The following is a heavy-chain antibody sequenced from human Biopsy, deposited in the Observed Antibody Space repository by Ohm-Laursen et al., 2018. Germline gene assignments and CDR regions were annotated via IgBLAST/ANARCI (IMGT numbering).Heavy chain of an antibody. V-gene: IGHV4-38-2*01. CDR1: GFSISSGYY. D-gene: IGHD3-3*01. Sequence: SDTLSLTCAVSGFSISSGYYWGWIRQPPGKGLEWIGNIYYSGNTDYSPSLKSRVTISVDTSNNQFSLKLRSVTAADTAVYYCARQVDFWSGYVDYWGQGTLVAVSS. CDR2: IYYSGNT. CDR3: ARQVDFWSGYVDY. J-gene: IGHJ4*02.